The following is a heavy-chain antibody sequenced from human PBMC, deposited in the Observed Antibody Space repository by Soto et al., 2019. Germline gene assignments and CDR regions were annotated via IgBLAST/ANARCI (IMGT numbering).Heavy chain of an antibody. V-gene: IGHV1-69*13. J-gene: IGHJ4*02. CDR3: AREGIAARPGQFDC. CDR1: GGTFSSYA. CDR2: IIPIFGTA. Sequence: SVKVSCKASGGTFSSYAISWVRQAPGQGLEWVGGIIPIFGTANYAQKFQGRVTITADESTSTAYMELSSLRSEDTAVYYCAREGIAARPGQFDCWGQGTLVTVSS. D-gene: IGHD6-6*01.